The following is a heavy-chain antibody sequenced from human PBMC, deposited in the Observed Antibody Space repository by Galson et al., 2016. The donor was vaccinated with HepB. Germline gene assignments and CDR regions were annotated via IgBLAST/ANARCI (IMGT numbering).Heavy chain of an antibody. J-gene: IGHJ4*02. D-gene: IGHD5-18*01. CDR1: GFTFSNYW. V-gene: IGHV3-7*01. CDR3: ARSRRERDSYGFAY. CDR2: IKNDGSQK. Sequence: SLRLSCAASGFTFSNYWMSWVRQAPGQGLEWVANIKNDGSQKYYVDSVKGRFTISRDNGKNSLYLQMGSLRAEDTAVYYCARSRRERDSYGFAYWGQGTQVAVSS.